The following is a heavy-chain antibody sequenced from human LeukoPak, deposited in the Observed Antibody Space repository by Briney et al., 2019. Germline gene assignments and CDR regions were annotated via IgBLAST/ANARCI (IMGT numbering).Heavy chain of an antibody. CDR3: AEDQDYGDYVRYFDL. J-gene: IGHJ2*01. CDR2: INNSSSAI. D-gene: IGHD4-17*01. CDR1: GFIVSSYE. Sequence: GGSLRLSCAASGFIVSSYEMNWLRQASGKGLEWVSYINNSSSAIYFADSVKGRLTFSRDNAKNSLYLQMNSLRADDTAVYYCAEDQDYGDYVRYFDLWGRGTVVTVSS. V-gene: IGHV3-48*03.